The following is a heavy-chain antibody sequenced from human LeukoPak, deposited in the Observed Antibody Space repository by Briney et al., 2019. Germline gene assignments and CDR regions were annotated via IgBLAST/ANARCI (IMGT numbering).Heavy chain of an antibody. D-gene: IGHD3-22*01. CDR3: ARGGDSSGYEYYFDY. V-gene: IGHV4-59*12. CDR2: IYYSGST. CDR1: GGSISSYY. J-gene: IGHJ4*02. Sequence: PSETLSLTCTVSGGSISSYYWSWIRQPPGKGLEWIGYIYYSGSTNYNPSLKSRVTISVDTSKNQFSLKLSSVTAADTAVYYCARGGDSSGYEYYFDYWGQGTPVTVSS.